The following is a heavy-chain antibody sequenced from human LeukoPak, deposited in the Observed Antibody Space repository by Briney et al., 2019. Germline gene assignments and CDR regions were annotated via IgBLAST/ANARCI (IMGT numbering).Heavy chain of an antibody. CDR2: INTNTGNP. D-gene: IGHD6-13*01. J-gene: IGHJ4*02. Sequence: ASVKVSCKASGYTFTSYGISWVRQAPGQGLEWMGWINTNTGNPTYAQGFTGRFVFSLDTSVSTAYLQISSLKAEDTAVYYCASLSSSWDGQFDYWGQGTLVTVSS. V-gene: IGHV7-4-1*02. CDR1: GYTFTSYG. CDR3: ASLSSSWDGQFDY.